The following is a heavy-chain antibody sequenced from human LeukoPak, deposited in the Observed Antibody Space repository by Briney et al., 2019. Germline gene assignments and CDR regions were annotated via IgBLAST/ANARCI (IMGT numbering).Heavy chain of an antibody. J-gene: IGHJ4*02. D-gene: IGHD5-18*01. Sequence: SETLSLTCTVSGGSISSYYWSWIRQPAGKGLEWIGRIYTSGSTNYNPSLKSRVTMSVDTSKNQFSLKLNSVTAADTAVYYCARGGYSYGSFRLYFDYWGQGTLVTVSS. CDR1: GGSISSYY. CDR3: ARGGYSYGSFRLYFDY. CDR2: IYTSGST. V-gene: IGHV4-4*07.